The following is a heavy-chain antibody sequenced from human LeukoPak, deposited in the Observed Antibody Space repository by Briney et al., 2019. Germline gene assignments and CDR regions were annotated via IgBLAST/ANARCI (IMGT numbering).Heavy chain of an antibody. CDR3: ANSYYYDSSGYYYVAY. CDR1: GFTFSSYA. J-gene: IGHJ4*02. CDR2: ISGSGGST. D-gene: IGHD3-22*01. Sequence: GGSLRLSCAASGFTFSSYAMSWVRQAPGKGLEWVSAISGSGGSTYYADSVKGRFTISRDNSKNTLYLQMNSLRAEDTAVYYCANSYYYDSSGYYYVAYWGQGTLVTASS. V-gene: IGHV3-23*01.